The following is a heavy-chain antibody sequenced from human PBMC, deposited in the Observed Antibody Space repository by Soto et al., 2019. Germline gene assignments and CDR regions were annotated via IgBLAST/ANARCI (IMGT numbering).Heavy chain of an antibody. D-gene: IGHD6-19*01. CDR3: ARVSGQRYSSGWAYYYYGMDV. CDR1: GGSISSSNW. Sequence: QVQLQESGPGLVKPSGTLSLTCAVSGGSISSSNWWSWVRQPPGKGREWIGEIYHSGSTNYNPALKGRVTISVDKSKHQCSLKLSYVTAAGTAVYYCARVSGQRYSSGWAYYYYGMDVWGQGTPVTVSS. J-gene: IGHJ6*02. CDR2: IYHSGST. V-gene: IGHV4-4*02.